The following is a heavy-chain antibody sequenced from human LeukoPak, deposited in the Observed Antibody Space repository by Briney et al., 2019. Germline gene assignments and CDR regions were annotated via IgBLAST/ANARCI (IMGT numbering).Heavy chain of an antibody. CDR3: AREEAEGDFNI. D-gene: IGHD2-21*01. CDR2: IYISGGT. Sequence: SETLSLTCTVSGGAISSYYWSWLRQPAGKGLEWIGRIYISGGTSYNPSLTSRITMSVDTSSIQFSLKVSSVTAADTAVYYCAREEAEGDFNIWGQGTMVTVSS. J-gene: IGHJ3*02. CDR1: GGAISSYY. V-gene: IGHV4-4*07.